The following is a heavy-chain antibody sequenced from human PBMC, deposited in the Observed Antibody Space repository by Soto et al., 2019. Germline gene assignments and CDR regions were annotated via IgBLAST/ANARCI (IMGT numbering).Heavy chain of an antibody. J-gene: IGHJ6*03. D-gene: IGHD6-6*01. V-gene: IGHV3-66*01. CDR3: ARATYSSSSLYMDV. Sequence: GGSLRLSCAASGFTVSSNYMSYVRQAPGKGLEWVSFIYRSGTTYYADSVKGRFTISRDNSKNTLYVRMNSLRAEDTAVYYCARATYSSSSLYMDVWGKGTTVTVSS. CDR1: GFTVSSNY. CDR2: IYRSGTT.